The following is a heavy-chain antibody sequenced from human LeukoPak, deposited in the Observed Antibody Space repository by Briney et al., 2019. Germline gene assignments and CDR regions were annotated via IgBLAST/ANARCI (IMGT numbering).Heavy chain of an antibody. Sequence: GGSLRLSCAASGFTFSTYSMNWVRQAPGKGLEWVSYISSSSSYIYYADSVKGRFTISRDNAGNSLYLQMNSLRDEDTAVYYCASGRYCSGGSCYWGSDYWGQGTLVTVSS. D-gene: IGHD2-15*01. V-gene: IGHV3-48*02. CDR1: GFTFSTYS. CDR3: ASGRYCSGGSCYWGSDY. J-gene: IGHJ4*02. CDR2: ISSSSSYI.